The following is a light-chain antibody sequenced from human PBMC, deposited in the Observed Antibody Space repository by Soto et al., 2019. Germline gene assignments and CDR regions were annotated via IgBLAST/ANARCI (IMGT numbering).Light chain of an antibody. CDR1: QDISSW. CDR2: GAS. CDR3: QQANNFPRT. J-gene: IGKJ1*01. Sequence: DIQMTQSPSSVSASVGDRVTITCRASQDISSWLAWYQQKPGKAPKRLIYGASSLKSGVPSRFSGSGSGTDFTLTISSLQPEDFASYYCQQANNFPRTFGQGTKVEIK. V-gene: IGKV1-12*01.